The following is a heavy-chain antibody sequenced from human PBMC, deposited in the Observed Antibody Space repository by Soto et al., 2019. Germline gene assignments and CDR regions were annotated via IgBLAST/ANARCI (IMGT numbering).Heavy chain of an antibody. CDR2: ISGSGGST. V-gene: IGHV3-23*01. Sequence: XGSLRLSCAASGCTFSSYAMSWVRQAPGRGLDWVSAISGSGGSTYYADSVKGRFTISRDNSKNTLYLQMNSLRAEDTAVYYCAKPCSGGSCYSVWGSYYYGMDVWGQGTTVTVSS. CDR1: GCTFSSYA. D-gene: IGHD2-15*01. CDR3: AKPCSGGSCYSVWGSYYYGMDV. J-gene: IGHJ6*02.